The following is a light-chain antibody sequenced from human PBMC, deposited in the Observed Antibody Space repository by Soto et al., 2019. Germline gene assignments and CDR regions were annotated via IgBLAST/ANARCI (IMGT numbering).Light chain of an antibody. CDR3: QSWGTGIHVV. CDR2: LNSDGSH. V-gene: IGLV4-69*01. Sequence: QSVLTQSPSASASLGASVKLTCTLSSGHSSYAIAWHQQQPEKRPRYLMKLNSDGSHSKGDGIPDGFSGCSSGAERYLTICSLPSDEEDDYYCQSWGTGIHVVFGGGTKLTVL. CDR1: SGHSSYA. J-gene: IGLJ2*01.